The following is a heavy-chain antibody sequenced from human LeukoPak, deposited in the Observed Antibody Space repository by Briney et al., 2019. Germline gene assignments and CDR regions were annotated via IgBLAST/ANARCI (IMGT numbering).Heavy chain of an antibody. CDR1: GYSISSGYY. CDR2: IYHSGST. J-gene: IGHJ2*01. D-gene: IGHD1-26*01. Sequence: SETLSLTCTVSGYSISSGYYWGWIRQPPGKGLEWIGSIYHSGSTYYNPSLKSRVTISVDTSKNQFSLKLSSVTAADTAVYYCARAWTSGSYSSEAYWYFDLWGRGTLVTVCS. V-gene: IGHV4-38-2*02. CDR3: ARAWTSGSYSSEAYWYFDL.